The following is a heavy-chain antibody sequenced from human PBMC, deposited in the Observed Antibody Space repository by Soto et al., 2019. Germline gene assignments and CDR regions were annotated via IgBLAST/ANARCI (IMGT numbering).Heavy chain of an antibody. CDR1: GGTFSSYA. CDR2: LIPIFGTA. CDR3: ASDNVVVVAATGYYYYYGMAV. V-gene: IGHV1-69*12. J-gene: IGHJ6*02. Sequence: QVQLVQSGAEVKKPGSSVKVSCKASGGTFSSYAISWVRQAPGQGLEWMGGLIPIFGTANYAQKSQGRVTITADESTSTAYMELSSLRSEDTAVYYCASDNVVVVAATGYYYYYGMAVWGQGTTVTVSS. D-gene: IGHD2-15*01.